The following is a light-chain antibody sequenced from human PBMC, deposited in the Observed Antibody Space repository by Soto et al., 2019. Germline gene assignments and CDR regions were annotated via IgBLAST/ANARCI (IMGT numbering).Light chain of an antibody. J-gene: IGKJ1*01. CDR3: QQYNSYST. V-gene: IGKV1-5*03. Sequence: DIHITQSPSTLSASVGDRVNIPCRASQSIADWLAWYQQKPGKAPKLLIYKASTLESGVPSRFSGSGSGTEFTLTIRSLKPDDFATYYCQQYNSYSTFGQGTKLDIK. CDR1: QSIADW. CDR2: KAS.